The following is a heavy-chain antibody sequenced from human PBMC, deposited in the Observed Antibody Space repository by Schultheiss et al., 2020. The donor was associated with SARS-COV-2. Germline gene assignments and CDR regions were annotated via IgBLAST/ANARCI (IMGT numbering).Heavy chain of an antibody. Sequence: GSLRLSCAVYGGSFSGYYWSWIRQPPGKGLEWIGEINHSGSTNYNPSLKSRVTISVDTSKNQFSLKLSSVTAADTAVYYCARRASYYDSSGYRAAFDIWGQGTMVTVSS. CDR3: ARRASYYDSSGYRAAFDI. V-gene: IGHV4-34*01. CDR1: GGSFSGYY. J-gene: IGHJ3*02. CDR2: INHSGST. D-gene: IGHD3-22*01.